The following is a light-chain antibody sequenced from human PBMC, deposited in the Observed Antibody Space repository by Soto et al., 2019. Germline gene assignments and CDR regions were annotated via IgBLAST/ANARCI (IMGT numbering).Light chain of an antibody. V-gene: IGKV1-33*01. CDR3: QHYDHLPIT. CDR2: AAS. J-gene: IGKJ5*01. CDR1: QDITNY. Sequence: DIQMTQSPSSLSASVGDRVTITCQASQDITNYSNWYQQKPGRAPRLLPYAASSLATGVPSRFSGSGSGTDFTPTISRLQAEDVATYYCQHYDHLPITFGQGTRLEIK.